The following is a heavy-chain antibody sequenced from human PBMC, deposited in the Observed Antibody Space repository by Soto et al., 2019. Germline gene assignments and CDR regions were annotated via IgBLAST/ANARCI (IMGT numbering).Heavy chain of an antibody. D-gene: IGHD2-15*01. CDR1: GFTFSSYA. Sequence: GGSLRLSCAASGFTFSSYAMSWVRQAPGKGLEWVSAISGSGGSTYYADSVKGRFTISRDNSKNTLYLQMNSLRAEDTAVYYCAKDDGSRRCGGSCYWGQGTLVTVSS. J-gene: IGHJ4*02. V-gene: IGHV3-23*01. CDR3: AKDDGSRRCGGSCY. CDR2: ISGSGGST.